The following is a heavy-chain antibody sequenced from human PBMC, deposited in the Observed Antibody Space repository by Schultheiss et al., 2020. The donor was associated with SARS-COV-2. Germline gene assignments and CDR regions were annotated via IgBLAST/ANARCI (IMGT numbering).Heavy chain of an antibody. V-gene: IGHV3-30*03. Sequence: SCAASGFTFDDYGMHWVRQAPGKGLEWVAVISYDGSNKYYADSVKGRFTICRDSSRDTLCLQMSSLRPEDTAVYYCASTTEIVATIDYWGQGTLVTVSS. CDR2: ISYDGSNK. D-gene: IGHD5-12*01. CDR3: ASTTEIVATIDY. J-gene: IGHJ4*02. CDR1: GFTFDDYG.